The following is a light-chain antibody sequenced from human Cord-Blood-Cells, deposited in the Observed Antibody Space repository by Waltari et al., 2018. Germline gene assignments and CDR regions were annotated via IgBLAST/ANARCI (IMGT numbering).Light chain of an antibody. CDR2: DVS. Sequence: QSALTQPASVSGSPGQSITISCTGTSSDVGGYNYVSWYQQHPGKAPKLMIYDVSKRPVGVSNRFSGSKPGNTASLTISGLQAEDEADYYCSSYTSSSTFVFGGGTKLTVL. CDR3: SSYTSSSTFV. CDR1: SSDVGGYNY. J-gene: IGLJ2*01. V-gene: IGLV2-14*01.